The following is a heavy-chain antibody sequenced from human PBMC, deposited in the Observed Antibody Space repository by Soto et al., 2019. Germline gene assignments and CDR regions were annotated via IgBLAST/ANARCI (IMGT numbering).Heavy chain of an antibody. V-gene: IGHV4-59*01. J-gene: IGHJ4*02. CDR2: IYYSGIT. Sequence: SETLSLTCTVSGGSISSYYWSWIRQPPGKGLEWIGYIYYSGITNYNPSLKSRVTISVDTSKNQFSLKVSSVTAADTAVYYCARDSDHSRYQPYYFDYWCQGTLVTVSS. CDR3: ARDSDHSRYQPYYFDY. D-gene: IGHD2-2*01. CDR1: GGSISSYY.